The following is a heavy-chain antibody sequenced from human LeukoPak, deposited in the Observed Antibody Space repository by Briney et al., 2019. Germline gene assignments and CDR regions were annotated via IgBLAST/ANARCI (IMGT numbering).Heavy chain of an antibody. J-gene: IGHJ3*02. V-gene: IGHV3-7*01. D-gene: IGHD2-15*01. Sequence: GGSLRLSCAASGFTFNSYWMSWVRQAPGKGLEWVAHMKQDGGVTHYVDSLKGRFTISRDNAKNSIYLQMNSLGADDTAMYYCARWDAYCSGGSCYFGGFAFDIWGQGTMVTVSS. CDR2: MKQDGGVT. CDR3: ARWDAYCSGGSCYFGGFAFDI. CDR1: GFTFNSYW.